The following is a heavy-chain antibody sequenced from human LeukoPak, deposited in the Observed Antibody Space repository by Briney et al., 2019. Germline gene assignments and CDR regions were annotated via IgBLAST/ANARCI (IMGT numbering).Heavy chain of an antibody. Sequence: GGSLRLSCAASGFTFSNVWMSWVRQAPGKGLEWVGRIKSKTDGGTTDYAAPVKGRFTISRDDSKNTLYLQMNSLKTEDTAVYYCTTDEECSGGSCYSSGFDYWGQGTLVTVSS. D-gene: IGHD2-15*01. J-gene: IGHJ4*02. CDR3: TTDEECSGGSCYSSGFDY. CDR2: IKSKTDGGTT. CDR1: GFTFSNVW. V-gene: IGHV3-15*01.